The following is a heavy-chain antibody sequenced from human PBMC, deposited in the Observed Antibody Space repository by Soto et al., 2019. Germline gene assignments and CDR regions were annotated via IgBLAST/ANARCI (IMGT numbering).Heavy chain of an antibody. CDR1: GYTFTSYD. V-gene: IGHV1-8*01. D-gene: IGHD3-10*01. J-gene: IGHJ5*02. CDR2: MNPNSGNT. CDR3: ARRRYHYCSGSPFDP. Sequence: QVQLVQSGAEVKKPGASVRVSCKASGYTFTSYDINWVRQATGQGLEWMGWMNPNSGNTDYAQKFQGRVTITSNTSISPAYMELSSLKSEDTDVDYCARRRYHYCSGSPFDPWGQGTLVTVSS.